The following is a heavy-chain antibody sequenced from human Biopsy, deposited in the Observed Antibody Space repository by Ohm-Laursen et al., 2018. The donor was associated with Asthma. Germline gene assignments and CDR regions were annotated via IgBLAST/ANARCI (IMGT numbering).Heavy chain of an antibody. CDR3: ARKAGSCISRTCYSLDF. CDR2: INSVFGTT. V-gene: IGHV1-69*13. D-gene: IGHD2-2*01. CDR1: GGTFNTYV. Sequence: ASVKVSCKSLGGTFNTYVIGWVRQAPGQGLEWMGGINSVFGTTTYPQKFQDRVAITADDSTSTVYMELSSLRSEDTAVYYCARKAGSCISRTCYSLDFWGQGALVTVSS. J-gene: IGHJ4*02.